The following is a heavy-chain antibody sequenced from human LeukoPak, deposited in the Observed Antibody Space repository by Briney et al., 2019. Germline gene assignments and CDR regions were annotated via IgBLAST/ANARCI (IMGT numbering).Heavy chain of an antibody. V-gene: IGHV4-31*03. CDR2: IYFSGST. D-gene: IGHD2-2*01. J-gene: IGHJ5*02. CDR1: GASITNDDYY. CDR3: ARRAPFSNWFDP. Sequence: SQTLSLTCTVSGASITNDDYYWSWIRQHPGKGLEWIGYIYFSGSTYCNPTLKSRASVSVDTSKSQFSLRLTSVTAADTAVYYCARRAPFSNWFDPWGQGTLVIVSS.